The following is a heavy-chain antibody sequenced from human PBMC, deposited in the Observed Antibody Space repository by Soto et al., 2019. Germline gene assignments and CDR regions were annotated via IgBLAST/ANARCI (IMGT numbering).Heavy chain of an antibody. Sequence: PSETLSLTCAVYGGSFSGYYWCWIRQPPGKGLEWIGGINHSGSTNYNPSLKSRVTISVDTSKNQFSLKLSSVTAADTAVYYCAGYSAAAGSYYYYYGMDVWGQGTTVTVSS. J-gene: IGHJ6*02. CDR1: GGSFSGYY. CDR2: INHSGST. D-gene: IGHD6-13*01. V-gene: IGHV4-34*01. CDR3: AGYSAAAGSYYYYYGMDV.